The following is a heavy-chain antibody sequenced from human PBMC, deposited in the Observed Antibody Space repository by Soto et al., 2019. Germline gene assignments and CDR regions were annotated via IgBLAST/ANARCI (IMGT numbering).Heavy chain of an antibody. Sequence: GASVKVSCKASGGTFSSYAISWVRQAPGQGLEWMGGIIPIFGTANYAQKFQGRVTITADESTSTAYMELSSLRSEDTAVYYCARIILPSVDTAMVPVQPYYYYGMDVWGQGTTVTVSS. J-gene: IGHJ6*02. V-gene: IGHV1-69*13. CDR3: ARIILPSVDTAMVPVQPYYYYGMDV. CDR2: IIPIFGTA. D-gene: IGHD5-18*01. CDR1: GGTFSSYA.